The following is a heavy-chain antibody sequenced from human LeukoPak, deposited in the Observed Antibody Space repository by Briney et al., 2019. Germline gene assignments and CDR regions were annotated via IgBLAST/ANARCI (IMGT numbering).Heavy chain of an antibody. CDR3: AREWFGTSLDY. V-gene: IGHV3-21*01. D-gene: IGHD2-2*01. CDR2: ISSSSSYI. Sequence: GGSMRLSSAASGFTFSSYSMNWVRQAPGKGLEWVSSISSSSSYIYYADSVKGRFTISRDNAKNSLYLQMNSLRAEDTAVYYCAREWFGTSLDYWGQGTLVTVSS. CDR1: GFTFSSYS. J-gene: IGHJ4*02.